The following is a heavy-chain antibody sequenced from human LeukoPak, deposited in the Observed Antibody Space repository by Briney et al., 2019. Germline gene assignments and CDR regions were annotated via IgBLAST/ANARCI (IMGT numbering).Heavy chain of an antibody. J-gene: IGHJ3*02. V-gene: IGHV3-48*03. Sequence: GGSLRLSCAASGFTFSSYEMNWVRQAPGKGLEWVSYISSSGSTIYYADSVKGRFTISRDNAKSSLYLQMNSLRAEDTAVYYCARDLYYYGSGRTFDIWGQGTMVTVSS. CDR1: GFTFSSYE. CDR2: ISSSGSTI. D-gene: IGHD3-10*01. CDR3: ARDLYYYGSGRTFDI.